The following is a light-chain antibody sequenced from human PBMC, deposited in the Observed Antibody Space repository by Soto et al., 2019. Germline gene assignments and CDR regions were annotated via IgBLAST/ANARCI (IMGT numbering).Light chain of an antibody. Sequence: QSVLTKSPSASASLGASVKLTCTLSSGHSSYAIAWHQQQPEKGPRYLMKLNSDGSHSKGDGIPDRFSGSSSGAERYLTISSLQSEDEADYHCQTWGAGSPFGGGTKLTVL. CDR3: QTWGAGSP. CDR1: SGHSSYA. J-gene: IGLJ2*01. CDR2: LNSDGSH. V-gene: IGLV4-69*01.